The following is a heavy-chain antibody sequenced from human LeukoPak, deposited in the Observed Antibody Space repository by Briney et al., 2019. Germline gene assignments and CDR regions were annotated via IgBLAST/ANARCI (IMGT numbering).Heavy chain of an antibody. CDR1: GYTFTGYY. CDR3: ARDIDYLKREWETTRNDAFDI. J-gene: IGHJ3*02. V-gene: IGHV1-2*02. Sequence: ASVKVSCKASGYTFTGYYMHWVRQAPGQGLEWMGWINPNSGGTNYAQKFQGGVTMTRDTSISTAYMELSRLRSDDTAVYYCARDIDYLKREWETTRNDAFDIWGQGTMVTVSS. CDR2: INPNSGGT. D-gene: IGHD1-26*01.